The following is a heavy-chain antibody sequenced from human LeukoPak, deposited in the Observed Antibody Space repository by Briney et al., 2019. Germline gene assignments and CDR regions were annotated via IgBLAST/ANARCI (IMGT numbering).Heavy chain of an antibody. CDR3: TREEVRAPLDN. CDR1: GFTFSTYG. Sequence: GGSLRLSCAASGFTFSTYGMHWVRQAPGKGLEWVALIYYDGSNKYYVDSVKGRFTVYRDNSKNTLYLQMNILRAEDTGVYYCTREEVRAPLDNWGQGTLVTVSS. J-gene: IGHJ4*02. CDR2: IYYDGSNK. V-gene: IGHV3-33*01. D-gene: IGHD3-10*01.